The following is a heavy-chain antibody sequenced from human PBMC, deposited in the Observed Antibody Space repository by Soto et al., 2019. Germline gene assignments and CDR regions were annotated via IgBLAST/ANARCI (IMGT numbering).Heavy chain of an antibody. D-gene: IGHD3-10*01. J-gene: IGHJ6*02. CDR2: ITWNSGTI. Sequence: EVQLVESGGGLVQPGRSLRLSCAASGFTFDDYAMHWVRQTPGKGLEWVSGITWNSGTIGYADSVKGRFTISRDNGKNSLYLQMNSLRPEDTDLYYCAKDHYGSEIYGMDVWGQGTTVTVSS. CDR3: AKDHYGSEIYGMDV. V-gene: IGHV3-9*01. CDR1: GFTFDDYA.